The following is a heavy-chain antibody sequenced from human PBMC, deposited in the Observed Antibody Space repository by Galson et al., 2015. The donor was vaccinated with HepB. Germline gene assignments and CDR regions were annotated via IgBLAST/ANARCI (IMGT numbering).Heavy chain of an antibody. V-gene: IGHV3-15*01. D-gene: IGHD2-21*01. CDR2: IKSKTDGGTT. J-gene: IGHJ6*02. Sequence: SLRLSCAASGFTFSNAWMSWVRPAPGKGLEWVGRIKSKTDGGTTDYAAPVKGRFTISRDDSKNTLYLQMNSLKTEDTAVYYCTTYRIEGNIPFYYYYYGMDVWGQGTTVTVSS. CDR3: TTYRIEGNIPFYYYYYGMDV. CDR1: GFTFSNAW.